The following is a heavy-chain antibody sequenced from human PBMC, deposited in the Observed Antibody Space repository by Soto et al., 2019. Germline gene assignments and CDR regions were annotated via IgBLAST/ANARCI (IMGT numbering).Heavy chain of an antibody. CDR2: ISGSGGIT. CDR3: AKKSELTYFYYGMDV. CDR1: GYTFSRYA. D-gene: IGHD1-7*01. J-gene: IGHJ6*04. Sequence: GSLRLSCAASGYTFSRYAMSWVRQAPGKWLEWFSAISGSGGITYSADSVKGRFTISRDNSKNTLYLQMNSLRAEDTAVYYCAKKSELTYFYYGMDVWGKGHTVPAS. V-gene: IGHV3-23*01.